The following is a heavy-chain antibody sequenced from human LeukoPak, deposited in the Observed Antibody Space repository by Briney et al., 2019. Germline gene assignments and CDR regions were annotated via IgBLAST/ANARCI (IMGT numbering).Heavy chain of an antibody. J-gene: IGHJ5*02. CDR1: GGSISSYY. CDR2: IYYSGST. V-gene: IGHV4-59*01. CDR3: ARVFRWFDP. Sequence: SETLSLTCPVSGGSISSYYWSWIRQPPGKGLEWIGYIYYSGSTNYNPSLKSRVTISVDTSKNQFSLKLSSVTAADTAVYYCARVFRWFDPWGQGTLVTVSS.